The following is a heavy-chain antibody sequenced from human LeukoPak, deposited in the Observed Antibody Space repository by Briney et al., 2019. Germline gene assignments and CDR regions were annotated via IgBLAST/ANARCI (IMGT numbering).Heavy chain of an antibody. D-gene: IGHD6-13*01. CDR3: ARVSYSSSWDSRDYYYMHV. V-gene: IGHV1-18*01. Sequence: GASVKVSCKTSGYTFTTYGISWVRQAPGQGLEWMGWISAHNGNRNYAQKLQGRVTMTTDTSTSTAYMELKSLRSDDTAVYYCARVSYSSSWDSRDYYYMHVWGEGTTVTVSS. CDR2: ISAHNGNR. J-gene: IGHJ6*03. CDR1: GYTFTTYG.